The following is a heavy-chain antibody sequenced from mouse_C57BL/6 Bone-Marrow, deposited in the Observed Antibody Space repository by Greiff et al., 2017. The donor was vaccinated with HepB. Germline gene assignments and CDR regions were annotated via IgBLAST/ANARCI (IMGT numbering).Heavy chain of an antibody. D-gene: IGHD3-2*02. CDR1: GYTFTSYW. CDR2: INPSSGYT. CDR3: ARRQLRLRGFAY. V-gene: IGHV1-7*01. Sequence: QVQLQQSGAELAKPGASVKLSCKASGYTFTSYWMHWVKQRPGQGLEWIGYINPSSGYTKYNQKFKDKATLTADKSSRTAYMQLSSLTYEDSAVYYCARRQLRLRGFAYWGQGTLVTVSA. J-gene: IGHJ3*01.